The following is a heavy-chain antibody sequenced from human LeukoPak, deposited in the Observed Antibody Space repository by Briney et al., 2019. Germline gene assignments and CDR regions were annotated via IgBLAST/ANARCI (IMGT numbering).Heavy chain of an antibody. J-gene: IGHJ4*02. V-gene: IGHV3-9*01. CDR3: ARGNSGGDY. D-gene: IGHD6-19*01. Sequence: GGSLRLSCAASGFTFDDYAMHWVRQAPGKGLEWVSGISWNSGSIGYADSVKGRFTISRDNSKNTLYLQMNSLRAEDTAVYYCARGNSGGDYWGQGTLVTVSS. CDR1: GFTFDDYA. CDR2: ISWNSGSI.